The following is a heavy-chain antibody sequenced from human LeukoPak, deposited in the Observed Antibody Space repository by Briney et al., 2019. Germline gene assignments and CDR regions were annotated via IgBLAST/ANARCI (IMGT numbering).Heavy chain of an antibody. CDR1: GFTVSSNY. D-gene: IGHD5-18*01. CDR3: AREGVDTARLDY. V-gene: IGHV3-53*01. Sequence: GGSLRLSCAASGFTVSSNYMSWVRQAPGKGLEWVSVIYSGGSTYYADSVKGRFTISRDNSKNTLYLQMNSLRAEDTAVYYCAREGVDTARLDYWGQGTLVTVSS. J-gene: IGHJ4*02. CDR2: IYSGGST.